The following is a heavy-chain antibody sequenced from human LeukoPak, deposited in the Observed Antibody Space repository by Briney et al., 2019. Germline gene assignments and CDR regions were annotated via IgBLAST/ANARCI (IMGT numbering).Heavy chain of an antibody. CDR2: ISSDGSNK. CDR3: AKVGTGYSSGWSTIGGFDY. Sequence: PGGSLRLSCAASGFTFSSNGMHWVRQAPGKGLEWVAVISSDGSNKYFADSVKGRFTVSRGNSKNTLYLQMNSLRVEDTAVYYCAKVGTGYSSGWSTIGGFDYLGQGTLVTVSS. D-gene: IGHD6-13*01. J-gene: IGHJ4*02. CDR1: GFTFSSNG. V-gene: IGHV3-30*18.